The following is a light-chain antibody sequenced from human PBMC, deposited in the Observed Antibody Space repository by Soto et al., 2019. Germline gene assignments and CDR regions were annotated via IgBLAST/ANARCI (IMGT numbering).Light chain of an antibody. V-gene: IGLV1-51*01. CDR2: DNN. J-gene: IGLJ3*02. CDR1: SSNIGNNY. CDR3: GTWDSGLNSGGV. Sequence: QSVLTQPPSVSAAPGQKVTISCSGSSSNIGNNYVSWYQQLPGTGPKLLIYDNNKRPSGIPDRFSGSKSGTSATLDITGLQTGDEADYYCGTWDSGLNSGGVFGGGTKVTVL.